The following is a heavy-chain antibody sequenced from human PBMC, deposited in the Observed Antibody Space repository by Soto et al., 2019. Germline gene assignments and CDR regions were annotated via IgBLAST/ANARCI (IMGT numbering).Heavy chain of an antibody. J-gene: IGHJ6*02. CDR2: ANSDGSST. Sequence: EVQLVESGGGLVQPGGSLRLSCAASGFTFNTYCMHWVRQAPGKGLVWVSRANSDGSSTTYADSVKGRFTSSRDNARNTLYLQMNSLRAEDTAVYYCTRVVRFGSAEYSYAYGMDVWGQGTTVTVSS. D-gene: IGHD3-10*01. V-gene: IGHV3-74*03. CDR3: TRVVRFGSAEYSYAYGMDV. CDR1: GFTFNTYC.